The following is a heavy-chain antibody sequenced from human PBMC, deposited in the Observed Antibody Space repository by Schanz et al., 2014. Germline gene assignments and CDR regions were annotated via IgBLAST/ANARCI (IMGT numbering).Heavy chain of an antibody. D-gene: IGHD1-26*01. CDR1: GFTFFGSFA. V-gene: IGHV3-23*01. J-gene: IGHJ4*02. Sequence: EVQLLESGGGLVQPGGSLRLSCVASGFTFFGSFAMSWVRQAPGKGLEWVSGMSGSGSTADYADSVKGRFTISRDNSKNALYLQMNNLRAEDTAVYYCARDRVGASSYFDYWGQGTLVTVSS. CDR3: ARDRVGASSYFDY. CDR2: MSGSGSTA.